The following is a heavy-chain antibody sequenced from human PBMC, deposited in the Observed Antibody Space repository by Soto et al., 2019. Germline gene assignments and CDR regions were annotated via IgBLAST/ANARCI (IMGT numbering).Heavy chain of an antibody. Sequence: SETLSLTCAVYGGSFSGYYWSWIRQPPGKGLEWIGEINHSGSTNYNPSLKSRVTISVDTSKDQFSLKLSSVTAADTAVYYCARVLSNNDDYYYYMDVWGKGTTVTVSS. J-gene: IGHJ6*03. V-gene: IGHV4-34*01. CDR1: GGSFSGYY. CDR3: ARVLSNNDDYYYYMDV. D-gene: IGHD1-1*01. CDR2: INHSGST.